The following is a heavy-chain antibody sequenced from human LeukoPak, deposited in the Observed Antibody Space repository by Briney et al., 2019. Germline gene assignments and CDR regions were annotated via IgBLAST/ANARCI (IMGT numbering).Heavy chain of an antibody. CDR3: ARDQGRSYYDSSGYYQSPPWFDP. D-gene: IGHD3-22*01. CDR1: GYTFTTYY. V-gene: IGHV1-46*01. CDR2: INPSGGST. Sequence: ASVNVSCKASGYTFTTYYMHWVRQAPGQGLVWMGLINPSGGSTSYAQKFQGRVTMTRDTSTSTVYMELSSLRSEDTAVYYCARDQGRSYYDSSGYYQSPPWFDPWGQGTLVTVSS. J-gene: IGHJ5*02.